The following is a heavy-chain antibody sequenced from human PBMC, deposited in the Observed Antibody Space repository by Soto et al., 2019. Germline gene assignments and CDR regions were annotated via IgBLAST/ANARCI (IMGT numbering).Heavy chain of an antibody. CDR2: ISGSGGST. Sequence: EVQLLESGGGLVQPGGSLRLSCAASGFTFSSYAMSWVRQAPGKGLEWVSAISGSGGSTYYADSVKGRFTISRDNSKNTLYLQMNSLRAEDTDVYYCAKDRYYDFWSDVDYWGPGTLVGVSS. CDR3: AKDRYYDFWSDVDY. V-gene: IGHV3-23*01. CDR1: GFTFSSYA. D-gene: IGHD3-3*01. J-gene: IGHJ4*02.